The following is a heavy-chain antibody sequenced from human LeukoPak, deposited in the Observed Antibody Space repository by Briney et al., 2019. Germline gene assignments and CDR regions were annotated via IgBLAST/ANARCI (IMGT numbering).Heavy chain of an antibody. CDR3: AKDIRHYVWGSYRYYFDY. Sequence: GGSLRLSCAASGFTFDDYAMHWVRQAPGKGLEWVSGISWNSGSIGYADSVKGRFTISRDNAKNSLYLQMNSLRAEDTALYYCAKDIRHYVWGSYRYYFDYWGQGTLVTVSS. CDR1: GFTFDDYA. D-gene: IGHD3-16*02. V-gene: IGHV3-9*01. CDR2: ISWNSGSI. J-gene: IGHJ4*02.